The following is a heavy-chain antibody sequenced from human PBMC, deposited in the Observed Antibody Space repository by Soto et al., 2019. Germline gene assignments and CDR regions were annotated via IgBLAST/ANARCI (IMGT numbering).Heavy chain of an antibody. D-gene: IGHD2-15*01. J-gene: IGHJ6*03. V-gene: IGHV3-23*01. Sequence: GGSLRLSCAASGFTFSSYAMSWVRQAPGKGLEWVSAISGSGGSTYYADSVKGRFTISRDNSKNTLYLQMNSLRAEDTAVYYCAKGGYCRGGSCYRYYYYYMDVWGKGTTVTVSS. CDR1: GFTFSSYA. CDR3: AKGGYCRGGSCYRYYYYYMDV. CDR2: ISGSGGST.